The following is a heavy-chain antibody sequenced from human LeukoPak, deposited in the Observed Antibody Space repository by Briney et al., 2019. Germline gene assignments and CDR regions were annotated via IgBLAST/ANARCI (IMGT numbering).Heavy chain of an antibody. J-gene: IGHJ4*02. Sequence: GGSLRLSCAASGFTFSGSAMHWVRQASGKGLEWVGRIRSRANSYATSYGASVKGRFTISRDDSKNTAYLQMDSLKTEDTAVYFCTRRYYHDSSGNFQRDYWGQGTLVTVSS. V-gene: IGHV3-73*01. D-gene: IGHD3-22*01. CDR3: TRRYYHDSSGNFQRDY. CDR2: IRSRANSYAT. CDR1: GFTFSGSA.